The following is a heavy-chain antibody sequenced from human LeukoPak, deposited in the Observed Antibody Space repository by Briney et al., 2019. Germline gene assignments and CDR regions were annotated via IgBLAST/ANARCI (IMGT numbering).Heavy chain of an antibody. V-gene: IGHV4-4*07. CDR2: IHSGGTT. CDR1: GDSVSDDY. J-gene: IGHJ4*02. Sequence: SETLSLTCTVSGDSVSDDYFTWIRQPAGKGLEWIGRIHSGGTTNYNPSLKSRVTLSIDKSKKQISLKLRSVPAADMAVYYCARQDFGSGIVPGYWGQGTLVTVYS. CDR3: ARQDFGSGIVPGY. D-gene: IGHD3-10*01.